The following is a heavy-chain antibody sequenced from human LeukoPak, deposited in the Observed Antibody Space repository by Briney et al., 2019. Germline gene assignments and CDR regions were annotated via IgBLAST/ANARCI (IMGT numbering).Heavy chain of an antibody. Sequence: RPGGSLRLSCAASGFTFSHAWMSWVRQAPEKGLEWVGRIKSKTDGGTTDYAASVKGRFTISRDDSKNTLYLQMNSLKTEDTAVYYCTVVNYGSGSYPLGYWGQGTLVTVSS. CDR2: IKSKTDGGTT. V-gene: IGHV3-15*01. CDR3: TVVNYGSGSYPLGY. J-gene: IGHJ4*02. CDR1: GFTFSHAW. D-gene: IGHD3-10*01.